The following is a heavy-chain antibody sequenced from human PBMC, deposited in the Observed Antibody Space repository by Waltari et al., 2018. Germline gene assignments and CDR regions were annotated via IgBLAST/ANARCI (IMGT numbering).Heavy chain of an antibody. CDR2: IRRGGRS. D-gene: IGHD3-10*01. CDR3: ARDRGRGLYLDS. J-gene: IGHJ4*02. Sequence: QLQLQQSGPGLVKPSESLTLTCTVFGETLRERHWWSWVRQAPGKGLQGIGQIRRGGRSNYNPSLESRVTVSLDASNNQFSRKLFSATAADTAVYCCARDRGRGLYLDSWGQGTLVTVSP. V-gene: IGHV4-4*01. CDR1: GETLRERHW.